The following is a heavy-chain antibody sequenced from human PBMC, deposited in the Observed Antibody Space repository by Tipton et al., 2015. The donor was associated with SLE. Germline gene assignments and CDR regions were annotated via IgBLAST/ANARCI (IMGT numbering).Heavy chain of an antibody. CDR2: INHSGST. J-gene: IGHJ5*02. CDR1: GGSFSGYY. D-gene: IGHD2-2*01. V-gene: IGHV4-34*01. Sequence: LTCAVYGGSFSGYYWSWIRQPPGKGLEWIGEINHSGSTNYNPSLKSRVTISVDTSKNQFSLKLSSVTAADTAVYYCARRRGLVVVVPAAMEGFDRWGQGTLVTVSS. CDR3: ARRRGLVVVVPAAMEGFDR.